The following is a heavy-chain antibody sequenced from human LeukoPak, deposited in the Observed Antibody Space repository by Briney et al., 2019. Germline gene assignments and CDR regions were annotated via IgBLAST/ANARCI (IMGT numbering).Heavy chain of an antibody. CDR3: AKDLSSGSRRAY. CDR1: GFTFSTYG. J-gene: IGHJ4*02. V-gene: IGHV3-30*18. Sequence: GGSLRLSCAASGFTFSTYGMHWVRQAPGKGLEGVAVISYDGSNKYYADSVKGRFTISRDNSKSTLYLQMNSLRAEDTGVYYCAKDLSSGSRRAYWGQGTLVTVSS. D-gene: IGHD6-19*01. CDR2: ISYDGSNK.